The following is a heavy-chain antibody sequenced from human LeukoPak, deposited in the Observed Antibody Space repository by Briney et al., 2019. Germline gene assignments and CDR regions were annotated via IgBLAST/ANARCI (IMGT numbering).Heavy chain of an antibody. Sequence: GGSLRLSCAASGFTFSSYWMHWVRQAPGKGLVWVSRINSDGSGTGYADSLKGRFTISRDNANNTLYLQMNSLRAEDTAVYYCTRDVSGVGIDHWGQGTPVTVSS. CDR3: TRDVSGVGIDH. CDR1: GFTFSSYW. J-gene: IGHJ4*02. CDR2: INSDGSGT. V-gene: IGHV3-74*01. D-gene: IGHD3-10*01.